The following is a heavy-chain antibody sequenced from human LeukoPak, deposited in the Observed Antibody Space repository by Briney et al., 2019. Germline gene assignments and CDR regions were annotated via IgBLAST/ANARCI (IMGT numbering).Heavy chain of an antibody. CDR3: ARHRPGERRFDP. J-gene: IGHJ5*02. V-gene: IGHV4-31*03. Sequence: SQTLSLTCTVSGGSISSGGYYWSWLRQHPGKGLEWIAYINYTGSTNYNPSLESRVTISVDTSKNLFSLKFTSVTAADTAVYYCARHRPGERRFDPWGQGTLVTVSS. CDR1: GGSISSGGYY. D-gene: IGHD3-16*01. CDR2: INYTGST.